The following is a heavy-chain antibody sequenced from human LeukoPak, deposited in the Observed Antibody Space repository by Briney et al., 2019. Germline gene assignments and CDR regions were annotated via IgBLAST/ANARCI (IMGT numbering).Heavy chain of an antibody. D-gene: IGHD2-2*01. V-gene: IGHV1-8*01. CDR3: TIGEAGRYIVLVPAATN. Sequence: ASVKLSCKASGYTFTSYDINWVRRATGQGLERMGWMNPNSGNTGYAQKLQGRVTLTRNTSISIAYMELSSLRSDDTAVYYCTIGEAGRYIVLVPAATNWGQGTLVNVSS. CDR2: MNPNSGNT. CDR1: GYTFTSYD. J-gene: IGHJ4*02.